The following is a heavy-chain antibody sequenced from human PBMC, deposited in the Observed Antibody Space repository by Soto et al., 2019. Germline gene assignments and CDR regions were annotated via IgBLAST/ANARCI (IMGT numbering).Heavy chain of an antibody. J-gene: IGHJ4*02. CDR1: GYTFTSYG. D-gene: IGHD7-27*01. Sequence: QVQLVQSGAEVKKPGASVKVSCKASGYTFTSYGLSWVRQAPGQGLEWMGWINANNGNTKYAQKLQGRVTMTTDTSTTTAYLELRSLRSDDTAVYYCAIDLNLGLGDYWGQGTLVTVSS. V-gene: IGHV1-18*01. CDR3: AIDLNLGLGDY. CDR2: INANNGNT.